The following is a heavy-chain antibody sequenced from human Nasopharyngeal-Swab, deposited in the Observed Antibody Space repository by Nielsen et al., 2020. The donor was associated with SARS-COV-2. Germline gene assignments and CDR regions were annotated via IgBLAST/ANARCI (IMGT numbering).Heavy chain of an antibody. J-gene: IGHJ5*02. D-gene: IGHD2-15*01. Sequence: ASVKVSCKASGYTFTRYYIHWVRQAPGQGLEWMGIINPGGGSARYSQNFQGRVTMTRDTSTSTVYTELRSLRSEDTAVYYCARGGDPREVVAATDCFDPWGQGTLVTVSS. CDR3: ARGGDPREVVAATDCFDP. V-gene: IGHV1-46*01. CDR2: INPGGGSA. CDR1: GYTFTRYY.